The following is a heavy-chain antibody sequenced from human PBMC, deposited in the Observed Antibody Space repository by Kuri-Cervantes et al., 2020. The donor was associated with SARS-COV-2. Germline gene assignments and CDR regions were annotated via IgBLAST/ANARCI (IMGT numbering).Heavy chain of an antibody. V-gene: IGHV4-34*01. CDR2: INHNGST. J-gene: IGHJ4*02. CDR1: GGSFSGYY. CDR3: ARGRSPGY. Sequence: GSLRLSCAVYGGSFSGYYWSWIRQPPGKGLEWIGEINHNGSTNYNPSLKSRVTISVDTSKNQFSLKLSSVTAADTAVYYCARGRSPGYWGQGTLVTVSS.